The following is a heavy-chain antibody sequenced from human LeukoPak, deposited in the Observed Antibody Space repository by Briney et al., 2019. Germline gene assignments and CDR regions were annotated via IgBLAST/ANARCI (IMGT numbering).Heavy chain of an antibody. J-gene: IGHJ4*02. CDR3: ARGRHIVVVTAIFGY. D-gene: IGHD2-21*02. CDR1: GGSTNGLNW. Sequence: PSETLSHTCAVSGGSTNGLNWWSWVRQSPGKGLEWIGEIYYSGSSNYNPSLKSRVTISVDTSKNQFSLKLSSVTAADTAAYYCARGRHIVVVTAIFGYWGQGTLVTVSS. V-gene: IGHV4-4*02. CDR2: IYYSGSS.